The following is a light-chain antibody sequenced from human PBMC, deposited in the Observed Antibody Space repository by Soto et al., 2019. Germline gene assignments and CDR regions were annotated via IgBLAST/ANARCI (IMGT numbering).Light chain of an antibody. CDR2: GAS. CDR3: EQYNNRPRT. Sequence: EIVMTQSPATLSVSPGERATLSCRASQSVSSNLAWYQQKPDQAPRLLIYGASTRATGIPARFSGSGSGTEFTLTISSLQSEDFAVYYCEQYNNRPRTFGQGTKVEIK. V-gene: IGKV3-15*01. J-gene: IGKJ1*01. CDR1: QSVSSN.